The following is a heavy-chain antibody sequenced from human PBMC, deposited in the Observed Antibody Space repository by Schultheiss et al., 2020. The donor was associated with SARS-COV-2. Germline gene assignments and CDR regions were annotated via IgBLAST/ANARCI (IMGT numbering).Heavy chain of an antibody. D-gene: IGHD6-13*01. CDR2: INHSGST. CDR3: ATERSQVVRVSVFDY. V-gene: IGHV4-34*01. J-gene: IGHJ4*02. Sequence: SETLSLTCAVYGGSFSGYYWSWIRQPPGKGLEWIGEINHSGSTNYNPSLKSRVTISVDTSKNQISLNLSSVTAADTAVYYCATERSQVVRVSVFDYWGQGTLVTVSS. CDR1: GGSFSGYY.